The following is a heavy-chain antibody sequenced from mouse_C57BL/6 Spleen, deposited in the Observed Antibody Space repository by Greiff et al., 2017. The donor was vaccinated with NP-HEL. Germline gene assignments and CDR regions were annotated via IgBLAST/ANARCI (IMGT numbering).Heavy chain of an antibody. CDR3: ARREVLRLYAMDY. CDR2: ISSGSSTI. Sequence: VQVVESGGGLVKPGGSLKLSCAASGFTFSDYGMHWVRQAPEKGLEWVAYISSGSSTIYYADTVKGRFTISRDNAKNTLFLQMTSLRSEDTAMYYCARREVLRLYAMDYWGQGTSVTVSS. V-gene: IGHV5-17*01. CDR1: GFTFSDYG. D-gene: IGHD1-1*01. J-gene: IGHJ4*01.